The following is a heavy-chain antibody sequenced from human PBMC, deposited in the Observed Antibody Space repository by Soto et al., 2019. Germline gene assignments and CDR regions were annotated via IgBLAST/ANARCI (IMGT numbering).Heavy chain of an antibody. CDR1: GFTFSSYA. Sequence: EVQLLESGGGLVQPGGSLRLSCAASGFTFSSYAMSWVRQAHGKGLEWVSAISGSRGSTYYADSVKGRFTIARDNSKNTLYLQKNSLSAENTAVYDLAMGVGVDTAIVRYYCMDVWGQGTTVTVSS. J-gene: IGHJ6*02. CDR2: ISGSRGST. D-gene: IGHD5-18*01. CDR3: AMGVGVDTAIVRYYCMDV. V-gene: IGHV3-23*01.